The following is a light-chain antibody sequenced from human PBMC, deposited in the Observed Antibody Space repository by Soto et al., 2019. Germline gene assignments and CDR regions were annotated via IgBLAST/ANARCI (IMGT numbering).Light chain of an antibody. J-gene: IGKJ5*01. CDR2: GAS. Sequence: EIVMTQSPGTLSVSPGERATLSCRASQSVSSNLAWYQQKAGQAPSLLIYGASTRATGTPARFSGSGSGTEFTLTISSLPSDDFAVYYCQPYNNWPPITFGQGTRLEIK. CDR3: QPYNNWPPIT. V-gene: IGKV3-15*01. CDR1: QSVSSN.